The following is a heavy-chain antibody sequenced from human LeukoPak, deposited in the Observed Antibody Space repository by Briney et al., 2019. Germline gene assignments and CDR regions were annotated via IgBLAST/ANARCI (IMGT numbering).Heavy chain of an antibody. CDR1: GGSISSGSYY. D-gene: IGHD3-22*01. CDR2: IYTSGST. CDR3: AREPYYYDSSGYYSLFDY. Sequence: SETLSLTCTVSGGSISSGSYYWSWIRQPAGKGLEWIGRIYTSGSTNYNPSLKSRVTISVDTSKNQFSLKLSSVTAADTAVYYCAREPYYYDSSGYYSLFDYWGRGTLVTVSS. V-gene: IGHV4-61*02. J-gene: IGHJ4*02.